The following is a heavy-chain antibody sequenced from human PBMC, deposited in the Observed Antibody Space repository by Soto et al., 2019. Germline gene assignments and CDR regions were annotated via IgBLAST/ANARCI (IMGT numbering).Heavy chain of an antibody. V-gene: IGHV4-30-4*01. Sequence: PSETLSLTCTVSGGSITSDYSCWSWIRQPPGEGLEWIGHIFDSGTTYTNPSLRSQVAISLDTSKNQFSLKLSSVTAADTAVYYCARSVFPWGRGTLVTVSS. CDR1: GGSITSDYSC. CDR3: ARSVFP. J-gene: IGHJ5*02. CDR2: IFDSGTT.